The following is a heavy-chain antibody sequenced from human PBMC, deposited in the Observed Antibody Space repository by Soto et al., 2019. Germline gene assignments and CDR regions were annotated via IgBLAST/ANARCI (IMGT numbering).Heavy chain of an antibody. V-gene: IGHV3-48*02. CDR1: GFTFSSYS. Sequence: GGSLRLSCAASGFTFSSYSMNWVRQAPGKGLEWVSYISSSSSTIYYADSVKGRFTISRDNAKNSLYLQMNSLRDEDTAVYYCARDPLAERWLSKYYYGMDVWGQGTTVTVSS. J-gene: IGHJ6*02. D-gene: IGHD2-21*01. CDR2: ISSSSSTI. CDR3: ARDPLAERWLSKYYYGMDV.